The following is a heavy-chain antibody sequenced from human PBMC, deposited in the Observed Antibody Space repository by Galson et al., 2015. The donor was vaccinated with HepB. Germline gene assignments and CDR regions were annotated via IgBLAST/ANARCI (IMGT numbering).Heavy chain of an antibody. D-gene: IGHD3-22*01. Sequence: QSGAEVKKPGESLRISCKSSGYNFAIYWITWVRQMPGKGLEWIGRIDPSDSYTNYGPSFQGHVTISADKSISTAYLHWSSLKASDTAMYYGARHEQADPIYYGSSGYPAYWGQGTLVTVSS. CDR3: ARHEQADPIYYGSSGYPAY. CDR1: GYNFAIYW. V-gene: IGHV5-10-1*01. CDR2: IDPSDSYT. J-gene: IGHJ4*02.